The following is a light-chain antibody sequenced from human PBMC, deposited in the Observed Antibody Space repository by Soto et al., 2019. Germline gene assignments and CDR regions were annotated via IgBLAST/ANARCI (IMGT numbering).Light chain of an antibody. Sequence: EIVMTQSPASLSFSPVESVTLSCRASQSVASNLAWYQQKPGQAPRLLIYGTSTRATGVPARFSGSGSGTDFTLTISSLQAADFAVYHCQHYNNWPITFGQGTRLEI. CDR1: QSVASN. J-gene: IGKJ5*01. V-gene: IGKV3-15*01. CDR3: QHYNNWPIT. CDR2: GTS.